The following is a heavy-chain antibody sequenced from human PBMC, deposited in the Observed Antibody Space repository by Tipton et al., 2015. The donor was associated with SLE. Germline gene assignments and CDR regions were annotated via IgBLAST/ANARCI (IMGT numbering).Heavy chain of an antibody. CDR2: VSYDGRNK. J-gene: IGHJ4*02. V-gene: IGHV3-30*04. CDR1: GFTFTDAS. Sequence: SLRLSCAASGFTFTDASMNWVRQAPGKGLEWMALVSYDGRNKYYADSVKGRFTISRDNSKNTLYLQMNSLRADDTALYYCARDIGSSTFYFDYWGQGILVTVSS. CDR3: ARDIGSSTFYFDY. D-gene: IGHD6-6*01.